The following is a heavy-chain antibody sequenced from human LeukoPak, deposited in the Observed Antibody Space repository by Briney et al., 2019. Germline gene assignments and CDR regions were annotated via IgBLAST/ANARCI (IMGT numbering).Heavy chain of an antibody. D-gene: IGHD3-3*01. CDR3: ARGGMSGHHPVDY. J-gene: IGHJ4*02. CDR1: GGTFSSYA. CDR2: IIPIFGTA. V-gene: IGHV1-69*05. Sequence: SVKVSCKASGGTFSSYAISWVRQAPGQGLEWMGGIIPIFGTANYAQKLQGRDTMTTDTSTSTAYMELRSLRSDDTAVYYCARGGMSGHHPVDYWGQGTLVTVSS.